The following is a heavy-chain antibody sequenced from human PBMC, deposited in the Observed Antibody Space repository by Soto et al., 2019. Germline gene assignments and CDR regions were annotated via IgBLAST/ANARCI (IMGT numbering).Heavy chain of an antibody. D-gene: IGHD3-9*01. CDR1: GGSISSYY. Sequence: SETLSLTCTVSGGSISSYYWSWIRQPPGKGLEWIGYIYYSGSTNYNPSLKSRVTISVDTSKNQFSLKLSSVTAADTAVYYCASGILTGYHNWFDPWGQGTLVTVSS. V-gene: IGHV4-59*08. CDR3: ASGILTGYHNWFDP. CDR2: IYYSGST. J-gene: IGHJ5*02.